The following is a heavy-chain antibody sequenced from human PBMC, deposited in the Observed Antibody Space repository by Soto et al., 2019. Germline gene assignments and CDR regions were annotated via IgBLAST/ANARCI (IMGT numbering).Heavy chain of an antibody. J-gene: IGHJ3*02. V-gene: IGHV3-15*01. CDR2: IKSKTDGGTT. CDR1: GFTFSNAW. CDR3: TTGILGYCSGGSCYLPNRTDAFDI. D-gene: IGHD2-15*01. Sequence: GGSLRLSCAASGFTFSNAWMSWVRQAPGKGLEWVGRIKSKTDGGTTDYAAPVKGRFTISRDDSKNTLYLQMNSLKTEDTAVYYCTTGILGYCSGGSCYLPNRTDAFDIWGQGTMVTVSS.